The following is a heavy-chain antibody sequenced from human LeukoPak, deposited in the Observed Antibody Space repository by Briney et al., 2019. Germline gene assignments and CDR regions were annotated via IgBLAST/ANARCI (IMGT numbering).Heavy chain of an antibody. CDR1: GGSISGYY. V-gene: IGHV4-59*01. D-gene: IGHD3-10*01. J-gene: IGHJ4*02. Sequence: KPSETLSLTCSVSGGSISGYYWSWIRQSPGKRLEWIAYIYYSGNTNYNPSPKSRVNISVDTSKNQFSLKLSSVTAADTAVYYCARVAYFYGSGSYCFDYWGQGTLVTVSS. CDR2: IYYSGNT. CDR3: ARVAYFYGSGSYCFDY.